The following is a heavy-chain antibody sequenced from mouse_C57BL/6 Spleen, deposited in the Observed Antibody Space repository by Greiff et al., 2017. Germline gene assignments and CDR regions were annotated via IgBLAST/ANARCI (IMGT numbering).Heavy chain of an antibody. Sequence: VQLQQSGPELVKPGASVKISCKASGYAFSSSWMNWVKQRPGTGLEWIGRIYPGAGDTNYNGKFKGKATLTADKSSSTAYMQLSSLTSEDSAVYFCARFSNYWYFDVWGTETTVTVSS. CDR3: ARFSNYWYFDV. V-gene: IGHV1-82*01. J-gene: IGHJ1*03. D-gene: IGHD2-5*01. CDR2: IYPGAGDT. CDR1: GYAFSSSW.